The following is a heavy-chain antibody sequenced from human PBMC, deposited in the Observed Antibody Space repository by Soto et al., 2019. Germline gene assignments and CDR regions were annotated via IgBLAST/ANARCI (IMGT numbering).Heavy chain of an antibody. V-gene: IGHV3-53*01. CDR2: VFSDGRT. CDR3: ARTRLHDASGYYYYYY. J-gene: IGHJ6*01. D-gene: IGHD3-3*01. Sequence: EVQVVESGGGVIQTGGTLRISCAASDFTVATNYISWVRQAPGKGLEWVSVVFSDGRTYYADSVKGRFTMSTDSSKNSVFLQMSSLRVEDTAIYYCARTRLHDASGYYYYYY. CDR1: DFTVATNY.